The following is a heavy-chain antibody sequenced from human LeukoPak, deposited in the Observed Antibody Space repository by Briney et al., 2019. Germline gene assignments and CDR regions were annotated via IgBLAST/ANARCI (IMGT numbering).Heavy chain of an antibody. J-gene: IGHJ4*02. CDR2: IYYSGST. Sequence: SETLYLTCTVSGGSISSSSYYWGWIRQPPGKGLEWIGSIYYSGSTYYNPSLKSRVTISVDTSKNQFSLKLSSVTAADTAVYYCATLDTAINWGQGTLVTVSS. D-gene: IGHD5-18*01. CDR3: ATLDTAIN. CDR1: GGSISSSSYY. V-gene: IGHV4-39*01.